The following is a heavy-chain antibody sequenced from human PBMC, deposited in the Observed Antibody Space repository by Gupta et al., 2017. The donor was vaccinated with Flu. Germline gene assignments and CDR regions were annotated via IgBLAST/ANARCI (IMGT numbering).Heavy chain of an antibody. Sequence: EVQLVQSGAEVKKPGESLKISCTGSGYTFTSYWIAWVRQMPGKGLEWMANIYPGDSDSTYSPSFQGQVTMSADKSDNTAHLQWRSLKASDTAMYYCSRLAGSNTWELDSWGQGTLVSVA. J-gene: IGHJ4*02. CDR3: SRLAGSNTWELDS. V-gene: IGHV5-51*03. D-gene: IGHD1-26*01. CDR1: GYTFTSYW. CDR2: IYPGDSDS.